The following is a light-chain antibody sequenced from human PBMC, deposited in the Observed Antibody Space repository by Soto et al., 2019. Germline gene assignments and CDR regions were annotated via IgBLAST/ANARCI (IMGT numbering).Light chain of an antibody. Sequence: QSVLTQPASVSGSPGPSITISCTGYSGDVGGYNYVSWYQHHPGKARQLMIYDVSSRPSGVSDRFSGSKSGNTASLTISGLLAEDEADYYCSSYTSRSTPGVFGLGTKVTVL. CDR3: SSYTSRSTPGV. J-gene: IGLJ1*01. CDR2: DVS. V-gene: IGLV2-14*03. CDR1: SGDVGGYNY.